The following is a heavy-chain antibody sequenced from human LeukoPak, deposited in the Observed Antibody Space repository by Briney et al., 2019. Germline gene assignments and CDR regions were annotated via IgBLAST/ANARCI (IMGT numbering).Heavy chain of an antibody. CDR3: ARDRWLDY. CDR2: IGTSGNII. J-gene: IGHJ4*02. Sequence: GGSLRLSCAASGFTFSGYIMNWVRQAPGKGLEWVAFIGTSGNIIYYADSVKGRFTVSRDNAKNSLYLQMNSLRAEDTAVYYCARDRWLDYWGQGTLVTVSS. V-gene: IGHV3-48*01. D-gene: IGHD5-24*01. CDR1: GFTFSGYI.